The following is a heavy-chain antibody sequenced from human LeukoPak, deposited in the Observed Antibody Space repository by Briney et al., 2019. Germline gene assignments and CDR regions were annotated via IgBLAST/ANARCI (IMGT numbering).Heavy chain of an antibody. CDR1: GFTFDDYA. Sequence: PGGSLRLSCAASGFTFDDYAMHWVRHAPGKGLEWVSGISWNSGSIGYADSVKGRFTISRDNAKNSLYLQMNSLRAEDTALYYCAKGGTENYDSSGFDYWGQGTLVTVSS. V-gene: IGHV3-9*01. CDR3: AKGGTENYDSSGFDY. J-gene: IGHJ4*02. CDR2: ISWNSGSI. D-gene: IGHD3-22*01.